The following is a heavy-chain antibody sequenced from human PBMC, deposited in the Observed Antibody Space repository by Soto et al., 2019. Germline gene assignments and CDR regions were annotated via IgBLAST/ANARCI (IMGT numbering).Heavy chain of an antibody. CDR3: ARVQGIAVAGTGYWFDP. J-gene: IGHJ5*02. Sequence: ASVKVSCKASGYTFTSYGISWVRQAPGQGLEWMGWVSAYNGNTNYAQKLQGRVTMTTDTSTSTAYMELRSLRSDDTAVYYCARVQGIAVAGTGYWFDPWGQGTLVTVSS. CDR2: VSAYNGNT. D-gene: IGHD6-19*01. CDR1: GYTFTSYG. V-gene: IGHV1-18*04.